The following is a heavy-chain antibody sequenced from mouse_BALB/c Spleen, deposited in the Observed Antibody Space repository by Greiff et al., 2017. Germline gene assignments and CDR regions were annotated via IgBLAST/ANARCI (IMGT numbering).Heavy chain of an antibody. CDR1: GYTFTSYY. J-gene: IGHJ4*01. CDR3: TRYEEDYAMDY. Sequence: QVQLQQSGAELVKPGASVKLSCKASGYTFTSYYMYWVKQRPGQGLEWIGEINPSNGGTNFNEKFKSKATLTVDKSSSTAYMQLSSLTSEDSAVYYCTRYEEDYAMDYWGQGTSVTVSS. CDR2: INPSNGGT. D-gene: IGHD2-14*01. V-gene: IGHV1S81*02.